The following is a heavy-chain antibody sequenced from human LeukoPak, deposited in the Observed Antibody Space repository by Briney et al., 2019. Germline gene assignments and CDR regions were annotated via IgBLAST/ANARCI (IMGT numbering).Heavy chain of an antibody. Sequence: GGSLRLSCAVSGFTFTTYAMTWVRQAPGKGLEWVSAISGSGTSTYYADSVKGRFTISRENSKNTLYLQINSLRAEDTAIYYCSNAHFRDYGGQGTLVTV. CDR3: SNAHFRDY. V-gene: IGHV3-23*01. J-gene: IGHJ4*02. CDR2: ISGSGTST. D-gene: IGHD2/OR15-2a*01. CDR1: GFTFTTYA.